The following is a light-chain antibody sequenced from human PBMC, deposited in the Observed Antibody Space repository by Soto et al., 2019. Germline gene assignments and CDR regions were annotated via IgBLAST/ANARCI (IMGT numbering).Light chain of an antibody. CDR3: LQHNSYPWT. CDR2: DAY. V-gene: IGKV1-5*01. Sequence: QMTQCASTLSASIGDRFTNTCLASQNINNWIAWYQQQPGKATKFLIYDAYTLESGVPSRFIGSGSGTEFTLTISSLQPDDFATYYCLQHNSYPWTFGPGTKVDIK. CDR1: QNINNW. J-gene: IGKJ1*01.